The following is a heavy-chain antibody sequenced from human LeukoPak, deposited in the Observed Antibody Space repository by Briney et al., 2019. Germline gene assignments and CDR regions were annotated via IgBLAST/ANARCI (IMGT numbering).Heavy chain of an antibody. J-gene: IGHJ4*02. CDR3: ARGRCSGGSCYRYFDY. D-gene: IGHD2-15*01. CDR2: ISSSGSTI. Sequence: GGSLRLSCAASGFTFSSYEMNWVRQAPGKGLEWVSYISSSGSTIYYADSVKGRFTISRDNAKNSLYLQMNSLRAEDTAVYYCARGRCSGGSCYRYFDYWGQGTLVTVSS. V-gene: IGHV3-48*03. CDR1: GFTFSSYE.